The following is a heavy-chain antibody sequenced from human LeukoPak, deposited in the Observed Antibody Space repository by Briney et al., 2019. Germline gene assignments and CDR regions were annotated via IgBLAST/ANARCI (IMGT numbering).Heavy chain of an antibody. J-gene: IGHJ3*01. CDR3: VRDQFYAFDV. V-gene: IGHV3-48*02. CDR1: GFTFTSYT. CDR2: IRTSGGVV. Sequence: PGGSRGLSCAASGFTFTSYTMNWVRKAPGKGREWISYIRTSGGVVSYTDSVRGRFTISTDSAKNSLYLQMNSLRDDDTAVYYCVRDQFYAFDVWGQGTMVTVSS.